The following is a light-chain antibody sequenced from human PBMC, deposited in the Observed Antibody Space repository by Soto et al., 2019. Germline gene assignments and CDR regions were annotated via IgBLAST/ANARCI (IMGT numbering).Light chain of an antibody. CDR3: SSHPGSRNG. CDR2: EVN. CDR1: SSDVGGYNY. Sequence: SSLTQPPSASGSPGQSVAISCTGTSSDVGGYNYVSWYQQHPGKAPKLMIYEVNKRPSGVPDRFSGSKSGNTASLTVSGLQAEDEADYYCSSHPGSRNGLGPGTKVTVL. J-gene: IGLJ1*01. V-gene: IGLV2-8*01.